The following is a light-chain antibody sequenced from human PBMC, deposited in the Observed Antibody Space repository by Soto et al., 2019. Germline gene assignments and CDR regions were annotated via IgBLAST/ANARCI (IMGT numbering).Light chain of an antibody. Sequence: IEMTQSPSSLSASVGDRITITCQASQNINNYVIWYQHKPGKAPKLLIYDAASLGTGVSSRFSGSGSGTHFTLAISSLQPEDIATYYCQQFGSVPCTFGQGTKLEIK. CDR3: QQFGSVPCT. CDR2: DAA. CDR1: QNINNY. J-gene: IGKJ2*02. V-gene: IGKV1-33*01.